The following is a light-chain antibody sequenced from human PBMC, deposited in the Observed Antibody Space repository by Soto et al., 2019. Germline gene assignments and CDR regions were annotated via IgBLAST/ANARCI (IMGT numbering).Light chain of an antibody. CDR2: EVS. J-gene: IGLJ1*01. CDR3: SSSTGSSTVV. Sequence: QSALTQPASVSGSPGQSITISCTGTSSDVGGYNYVSWYQQHPGKAPKLMIYEVSQRPSGDSNRFSGSKSGNTASLTISGLQAQADADPWGSSSTGSSTVVFGTGAKVTV. CDR1: SSDVGGYNY. V-gene: IGLV2-14*01.